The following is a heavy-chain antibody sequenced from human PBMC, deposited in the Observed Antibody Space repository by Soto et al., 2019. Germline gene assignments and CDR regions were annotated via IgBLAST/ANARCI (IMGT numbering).Heavy chain of an antibody. CDR2: IYHSGNT. V-gene: IGHV4-31*02. CDR3: ARDASTSWHYLDY. D-gene: IGHD6-13*01. CDR1: GGSISSGGYY. Sequence: LCGGSISSGGYYWSWIRPHPEKGLEWIGHIYHSGNTYYNPSLKSRVTISVDTSKNQFSLKLSSVTAADTAVYYCARDASTSWHYLDYWGQGTLVTVSS. J-gene: IGHJ4*02.